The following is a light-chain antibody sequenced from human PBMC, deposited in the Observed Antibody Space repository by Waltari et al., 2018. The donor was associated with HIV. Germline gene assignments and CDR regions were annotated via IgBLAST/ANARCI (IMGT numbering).Light chain of an antibody. CDR2: AAS. Sequence: DIQMTQSPSSLSASVGDRVIITCRASQSIGTYLNWYQQKPGKAPQLLIYAASNLYSGVPSRFRGSGSGTHFTLTITSLQRDDFASYFCQQSYGSSSTFGQGTSLEIK. J-gene: IGKJ2*01. CDR1: QSIGTY. CDR3: QQSYGSSST. V-gene: IGKV1-39*01.